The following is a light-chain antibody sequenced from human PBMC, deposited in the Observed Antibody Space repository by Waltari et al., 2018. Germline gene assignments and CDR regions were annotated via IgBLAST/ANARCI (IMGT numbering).Light chain of an antibody. CDR1: TSVTGNNQ. Sequence: QSVLTQPPSVSAAPGQKVTISCSADTSVTGNNQMSWYQQLPGTAPKLLIYDNNKRPSGIYERFSGSRAGSSATLVITGLQTGDEADYYCGSWDNSPKHGRVFGGGTKLTV. J-gene: IGLJ2*01. CDR3: GSWDNSPKHGRV. V-gene: IGLV1-51*01. CDR2: DNN.